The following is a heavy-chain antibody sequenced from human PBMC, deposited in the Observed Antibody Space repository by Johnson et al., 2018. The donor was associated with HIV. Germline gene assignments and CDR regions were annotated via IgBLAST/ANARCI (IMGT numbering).Heavy chain of an antibody. CDR3: ARDPMVRGAGGFDI. CDR1: GFTFSSYG. J-gene: IGHJ3*02. Sequence: QMQLVESGGGVVQPGRSLRLSCAASGFTFSSYGMHWVRQAPGKGLEWVAVISYDGSNKYYADSVKGRFTISRDNSKNTLYLQMNSLRAEDTAVYYCARDPMVRGAGGFDIWGQGTMGTVSS. D-gene: IGHD3-10*01. V-gene: IGHV3-30*03. CDR2: ISYDGSNK.